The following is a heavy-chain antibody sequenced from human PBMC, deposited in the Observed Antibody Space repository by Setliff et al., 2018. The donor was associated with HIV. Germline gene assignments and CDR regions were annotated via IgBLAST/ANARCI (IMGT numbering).Heavy chain of an antibody. D-gene: IGHD6-19*01. CDR2: INRSGSA. V-gene: IGHV4-34*01. J-gene: IGHJ4*02. Sequence: PSETLSLTCAVYGGSSSGHSWTWIRQPPGKGLEWIGEINRSGSANYNRSLKSRVTMSVDTSKRQFSLKLDSVTAADTAIYYCARRRSSGWYHYFDYWGQGTLVTVSS. CDR3: ARRRSSGWYHYFDY. CDR1: GGSSSGHS.